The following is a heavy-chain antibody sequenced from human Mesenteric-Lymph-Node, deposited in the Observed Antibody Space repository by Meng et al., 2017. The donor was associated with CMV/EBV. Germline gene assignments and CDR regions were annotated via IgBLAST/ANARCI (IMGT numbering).Heavy chain of an antibody. J-gene: IGHJ4*02. CDR1: GFTFDDYA. D-gene: IGHD6-6*01. Sequence: GGSLRLSCVASGFTFDDYAMHWVRQAPGKGLEWVSGISWNSGSIGYADSVKGRFTISRDNAKNSLYLEMNNLRAEDTAVYYCAREAGIPALPFYWGQGTLVTVSS. CDR2: ISWNSGSI. V-gene: IGHV3-9*01. CDR3: AREAGIPALPFY.